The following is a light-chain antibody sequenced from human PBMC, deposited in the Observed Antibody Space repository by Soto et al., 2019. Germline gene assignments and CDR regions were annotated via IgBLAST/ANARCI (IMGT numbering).Light chain of an antibody. Sequence: DIPMTQSPSTVSASVGDRITITCRASQSINTWLAWYRQRPGEAPQLLIYDGSTLAMGDPSRFSGSGSGTDLTHSTGRLQPDDVSTFYCQQYRTYSRTFAQETKVQV. CDR2: DGS. CDR1: QSINTW. J-gene: IGKJ1*01. V-gene: IGKV1-5*01. CDR3: QQYRTYSRT.